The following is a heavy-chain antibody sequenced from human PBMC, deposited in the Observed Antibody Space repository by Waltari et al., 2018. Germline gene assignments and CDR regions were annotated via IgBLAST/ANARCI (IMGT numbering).Heavy chain of an antibody. D-gene: IGHD2-15*01. Sequence: QVQLVQSGAEVKKPGSSVKVSCKASGGTFSSYDISWVRRAPGQGLEWMGGIIPIFGTANYAQKFQGRVTITADESTSTAYMELSSLRSEDTAVYYCARGCSGGSCYYYFDYWGQGTLVTVSS. V-gene: IGHV1-69*13. CDR1: GGTFSSYD. CDR3: ARGCSGGSCYYYFDY. J-gene: IGHJ4*02. CDR2: IIPIFGTA.